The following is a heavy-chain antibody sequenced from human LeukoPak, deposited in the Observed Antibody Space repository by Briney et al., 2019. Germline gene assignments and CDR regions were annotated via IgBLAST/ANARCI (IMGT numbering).Heavy chain of an antibody. D-gene: IGHD3-10*01. CDR1: GITLSNYG. Sequence: GGSLRLSCAVSGITLSNYGMSWVRQAPGKGLQWVAGISDRGGSTNYADSVKGRFTISRDNSKNTLYLQMNSLRAEDTAVYFCAKRGVVIRAVIIVGFHKEAYYFDYWGQGALVTVSS. V-gene: IGHV3-23*01. J-gene: IGHJ4*02. CDR2: ISDRGGST. CDR3: AKRGVVIRAVIIVGFHKEAYYFDY.